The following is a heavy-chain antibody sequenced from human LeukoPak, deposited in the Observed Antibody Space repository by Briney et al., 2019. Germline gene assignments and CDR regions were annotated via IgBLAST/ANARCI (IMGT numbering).Heavy chain of an antibody. CDR1: GFTFSSYG. V-gene: IGHV3-30*18. J-gene: IGHJ4*02. D-gene: IGHD1-1*01. Sequence: GRSLRLSCAASGFTFSSYGMHWVRQAPGKGLEWVAVISYDGSNKYYADSVKGRFTISRDNSKNTLYLQMNSLRAEDTAVYYCAKEELERRFDYWGQGTLVTVSS. CDR3: AKEELERRFDY. CDR2: ISYDGSNK.